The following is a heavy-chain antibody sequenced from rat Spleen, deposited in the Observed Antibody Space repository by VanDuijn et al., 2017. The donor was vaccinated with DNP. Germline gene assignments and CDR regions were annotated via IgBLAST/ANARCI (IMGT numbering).Heavy chain of an antibody. V-gene: IGHV2-1*01. J-gene: IGHJ2*01. Sequence: QVQLKESGPGLVQPSQTLSLTCTVAGFSLTSYNVHWVRQPPGKGLEWVGAIWSGGGTDYNSALKSRLSISRDTSKSQVFLKMNSLQTEDTAMYFCATTDYYYYFDYWGQGVMVTVSS. CDR3: ATTDYYYYFDY. CDR2: IWSGGGT. D-gene: IGHD1-6*01. CDR1: GFSLTSYN.